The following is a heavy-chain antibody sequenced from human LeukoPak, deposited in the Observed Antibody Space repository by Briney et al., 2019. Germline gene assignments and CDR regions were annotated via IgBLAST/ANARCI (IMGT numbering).Heavy chain of an antibody. CDR1: GFTFSSYA. D-gene: IGHD4-11*01. Sequence: GGSLRLSCAASGFTFSSYAMHWVRQAPGKGLEWVAVISYDGSNKYYADSVKGRFTISRDNSKNTLYLQMNSLRAEDTAVYYCAREYYSNYVLDYWGQGTLVTVSS. V-gene: IGHV3-30-3*01. J-gene: IGHJ4*02. CDR2: ISYDGSNK. CDR3: AREYYSNYVLDY.